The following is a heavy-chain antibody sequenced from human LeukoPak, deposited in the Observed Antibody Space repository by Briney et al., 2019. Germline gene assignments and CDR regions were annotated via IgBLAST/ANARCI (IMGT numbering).Heavy chain of an antibody. CDR1: GFTFSSYS. J-gene: IGHJ3*02. V-gene: IGHV3-30*02. Sequence: GGSLRLSCAASGFTFSSYSMNWVRQAPGKGLEWVAFIRYDGSNKYYADSVKGRFTISRDNSKNTLYLQMNSLRAEDTAVYYCARGGSYLSAFDIWGQGTMVTVSS. CDR2: IRYDGSNK. D-gene: IGHD1-26*01. CDR3: ARGGSYLSAFDI.